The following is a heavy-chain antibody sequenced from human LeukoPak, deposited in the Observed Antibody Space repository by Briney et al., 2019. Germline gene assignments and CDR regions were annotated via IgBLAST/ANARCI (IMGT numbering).Heavy chain of an antibody. V-gene: IGHV4-34*01. D-gene: IGHD5-18*01. CDR1: GGSFSGYY. CDR2: INHSGST. Sequence: SETLSLTCAVYGGSFSGYYWSWIRQPPGKGLEWIGEINHSGSTNYNPSLKSRVTILVDTSKNQFSLKLSSVTAADTAVYYCARVRFVYSYKIDYWGQGTLVTVSS. J-gene: IGHJ4*02. CDR3: ARVRFVYSYKIDY.